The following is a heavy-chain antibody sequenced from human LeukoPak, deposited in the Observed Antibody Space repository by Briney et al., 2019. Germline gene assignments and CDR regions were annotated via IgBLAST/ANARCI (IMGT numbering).Heavy chain of an antibody. J-gene: IGHJ4*02. CDR3: ATERVD. V-gene: IGHV3-30*03. Sequence: GGSLRLSCAASGFTFSSYGMHWVRQAPGKGLEWVAVISYDGSNKYYADSVKGRFTISRDNSKNTLYLQMNSLRAEDTAVYYCATERVDWGQGTLVTVSS. CDR2: ISYDGSNK. CDR1: GFTFSSYG. D-gene: IGHD1-26*01.